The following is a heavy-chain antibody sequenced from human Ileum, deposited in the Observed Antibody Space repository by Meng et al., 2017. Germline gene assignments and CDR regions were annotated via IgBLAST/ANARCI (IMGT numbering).Heavy chain of an antibody. CDR3: AKNGAYCLES. D-gene: IGHD2-21*01. CDR2: FHPGSGA. V-gene: IGHV4-4*02. Sequence: QGQLPGPGPVLLTPSVTLFLTGAVSGGSIRGGTWWSWVRQPPGKGLQWIGQFHPGSGAAYNPSLESRVTISVDTSKNQFSLELTSVTAADTAVYYCAKNGAYCLESWGQGTLVTVSS. J-gene: IGHJ4*02. CDR1: GGSIRGGTW.